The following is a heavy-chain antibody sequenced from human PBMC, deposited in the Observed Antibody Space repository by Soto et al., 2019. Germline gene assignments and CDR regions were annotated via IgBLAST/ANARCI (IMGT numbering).Heavy chain of an antibody. CDR1: GGSISSYY. Sequence: PSETLSLTCTVSGGSISSYYWSRIRQPAGKGLEWIGRIYTSGSTNYNPSLKSRVTMSVDTSKNQFSLKLSSVTAADAAVYYCATGVPRTNYYYYYGMDVWGQGTTVTVSS. J-gene: IGHJ6*02. CDR2: IYTSGST. D-gene: IGHD3-3*01. V-gene: IGHV4-4*07. CDR3: ATGVPRTNYYYYYGMDV.